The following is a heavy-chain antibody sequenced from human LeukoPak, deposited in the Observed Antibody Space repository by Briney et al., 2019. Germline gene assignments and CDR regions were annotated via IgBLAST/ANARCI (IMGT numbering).Heavy chain of an antibody. CDR1: GFSDSNNY. V-gene: IGHV3-53*01. D-gene: IGHD3-3*01. CDR3: AKIKSGIDS. J-gene: IGHJ4*02. CDR2: IYSGGST. Sequence: GGSLRLSCAASGFSDSNNYMTWVRQAPGKGLEWVSVIYSGGSTYYADSVKGRFTISRDNSKNTLYLQMDSLRVEDTAVYYCAKIKSGIDSWGQGTLVTVSS.